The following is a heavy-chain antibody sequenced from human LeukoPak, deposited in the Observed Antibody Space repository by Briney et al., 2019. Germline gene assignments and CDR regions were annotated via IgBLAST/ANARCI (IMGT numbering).Heavy chain of an antibody. CDR1: GGSISSYY. Sequence: SETLSLTCTVSGGSISSYYWSWIRQPPGEGLEWIGYIYYSGSTNYNPSLKSRVTISVDTSKNQFSLKLSSVTAADTAVYYCARDRGYSYFDYWGQGTLVTVSS. D-gene: IGHD5-18*01. CDR2: IYYSGST. V-gene: IGHV4-59*12. CDR3: ARDRGYSYFDY. J-gene: IGHJ4*02.